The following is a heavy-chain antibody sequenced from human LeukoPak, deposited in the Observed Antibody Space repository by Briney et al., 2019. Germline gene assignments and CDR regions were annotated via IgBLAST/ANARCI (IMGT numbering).Heavy chain of an antibody. Sequence: SETLSLTCAVYGGSFSGYYWSRIRQPPGKGLEWIGEINHSGSTNYNPSLKSRVTISVDTSKNQFSLKLSSVTAADTAVYYCARGASITMVRGVMLFDYWGQGTLVTVSS. CDR3: ARGASITMVRGVMLFDY. V-gene: IGHV4-34*01. D-gene: IGHD3-10*01. CDR1: GGSFSGYY. CDR2: INHSGST. J-gene: IGHJ4*02.